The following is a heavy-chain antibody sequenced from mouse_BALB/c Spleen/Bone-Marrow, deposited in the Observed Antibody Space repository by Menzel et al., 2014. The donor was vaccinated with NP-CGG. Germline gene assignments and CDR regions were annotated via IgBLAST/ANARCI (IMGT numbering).Heavy chain of an antibody. J-gene: IGHJ4*01. CDR3: ARDSFLITRALDY. CDR1: GFPLTGYG. Sequence: VQGVESGPGLVAPSQSLSITCTVSGFPLTGYGVSWVRQPPGKGLEWLGMIWGDGSTDYNSALKSRLSISKDNSKSQVFLKMNSLQTDDTARYYCARDSFLITRALDYWGQGTSVTVSS. V-gene: IGHV2-6-7*01. D-gene: IGHD2-4*01. CDR2: IWGDGST.